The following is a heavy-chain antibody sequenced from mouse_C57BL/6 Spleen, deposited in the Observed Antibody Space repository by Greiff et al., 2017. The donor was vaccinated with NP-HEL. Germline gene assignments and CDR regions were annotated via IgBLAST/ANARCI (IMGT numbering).Heavy chain of an antibody. V-gene: IGHV1-15*01. CDR1: GYTFTDYE. D-gene: IGHD2-5*01. CDR3: TRWKSNYDY. J-gene: IGHJ2*01. Sequence: QVQLKQSGAKLVRPGASVTLSCKASGYTFTDYEMHWVKQTPVHGLEWIGAIDPDTGGTAYNPKFKGKAILTAAKSSSTAYMELRSLTSDDSAVYYCTRWKSNYDYWGQGTTLTVSS. CDR2: IDPDTGGT.